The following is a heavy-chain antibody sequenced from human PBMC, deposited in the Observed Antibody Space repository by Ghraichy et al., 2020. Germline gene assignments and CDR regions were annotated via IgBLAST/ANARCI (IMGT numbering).Heavy chain of an antibody. CDR3: VRDYYHNVVDP. CDR1: GASFSTFA. Sequence: GESLNLSCSVSGASFSTFAMHWIRQAPGKGLQYVSGISGSGDYIYYADSVKGRFTISRDYSKNTLYFQMTSLRAEDTAVYYCVRDYYHNVVDPWGQGTLVTVSS. J-gene: IGHJ5*02. V-gene: IGHV3-64D*06. D-gene: IGHD3-22*01. CDR2: ISGSGDYI.